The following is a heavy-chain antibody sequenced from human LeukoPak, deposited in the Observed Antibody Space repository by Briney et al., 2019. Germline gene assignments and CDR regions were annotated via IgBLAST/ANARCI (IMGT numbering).Heavy chain of an antibody. CDR2: ISSSSSTI. J-gene: IGHJ4*02. V-gene: IGHV3-48*04. Sequence: GGSLRLSCAASGFTFSSYSMNWVRQAPGKGLEWVSYISSSSSTIYYADSVKGRFTISRDNAKNSLYLQMNSLRAEDTAVYYCARAYSSGWYGGYYFDYWGQGTLVTVSS. CDR3: ARAYSSGWYGGYYFDY. CDR1: GFTFSSYS. D-gene: IGHD6-19*01.